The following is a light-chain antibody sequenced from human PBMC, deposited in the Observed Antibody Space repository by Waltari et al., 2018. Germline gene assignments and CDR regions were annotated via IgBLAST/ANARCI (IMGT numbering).Light chain of an antibody. V-gene: IGKV1-6*01. J-gene: IGKJ4*02. CDR3: QQDYTSPRT. CDR1: ENINNY. Sequence: QILLSPSLLLEAVGYRVTITCRASENINNYLGWYQQKPGKAPKLLIFAASTLESGVPSRFSGSGSGTDFTLTICSLQPEDFATYYCQQDYTSPRTFGRGTKVDI. CDR2: AAS.